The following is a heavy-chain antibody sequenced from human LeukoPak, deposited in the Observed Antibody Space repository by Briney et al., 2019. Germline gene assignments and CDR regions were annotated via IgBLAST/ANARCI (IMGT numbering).Heavy chain of an antibody. V-gene: IGHV1-24*01. CDR1: GYTLTELS. CDR3: AIEGFRYYGSGSYYSKTVIDY. D-gene: IGHD3-10*01. J-gene: IGHJ4*02. Sequence: ASVKVSYKVSGYTLTELSMHWVRQAPGKGLEWMGGFDPEDGETIYAQKFQGRVTMTEDTSTDTAYMELSSLRSEDTAVYYCAIEGFRYYGSGSYYSKTVIDYWGQGTLVTVSS. CDR2: FDPEDGET.